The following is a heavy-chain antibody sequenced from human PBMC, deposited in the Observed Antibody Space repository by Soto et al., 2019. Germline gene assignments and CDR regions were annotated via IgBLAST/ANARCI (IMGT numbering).Heavy chain of an antibody. Sequence: EVQLVESGGGLVKPGGSLRLSCAASGFTFSSYSMNWVRQAPGKGLEWVSSISSSSSYIYYADSVKGRFTISRVNAKNSLYLQMNSLRAEDTAVYYCARIRRARGIAPYDAFDIWGQGTMVTVSS. CDR1: GFTFSSYS. D-gene: IGHD2-21*01. V-gene: IGHV3-21*01. CDR3: ARIRRARGIAPYDAFDI. J-gene: IGHJ3*02. CDR2: ISSSSSYI.